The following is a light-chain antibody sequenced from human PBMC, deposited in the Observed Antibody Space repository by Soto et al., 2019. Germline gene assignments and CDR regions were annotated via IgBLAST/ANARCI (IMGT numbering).Light chain of an antibody. CDR1: SSDVGAYNY. CDR2: EVS. CDR3: SSYTSSTTYTDV. Sequence: QSALTQPASVSGSPGQSITISCTGSSSDVGAYNYVSWFQQHPGKAPKLMIYEVSNRPSGVSNRFSGSKSGNTASLTISGLQAEDEADYYCSSYTSSTTYTDVFGTGTKLTVL. V-gene: IGLV2-14*01. J-gene: IGLJ1*01.